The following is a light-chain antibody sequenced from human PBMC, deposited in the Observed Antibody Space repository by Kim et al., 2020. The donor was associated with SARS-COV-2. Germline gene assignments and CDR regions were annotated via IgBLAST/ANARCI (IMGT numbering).Light chain of an antibody. V-gene: IGLV4-60*02. J-gene: IGLJ3*02. CDR2: FEGSGSY. CDR1: SGHSSYI. CDR3: ETWDSRV. Sequence: LGSSVKLTCTLSSGHSSYIIAWHQQQPGKAPRYLMKFEGSGSYNKGSGVPDRFSGSSSGADRYLTISNLEFEDEADYYCETWDSRVFGGGTQLTVL.